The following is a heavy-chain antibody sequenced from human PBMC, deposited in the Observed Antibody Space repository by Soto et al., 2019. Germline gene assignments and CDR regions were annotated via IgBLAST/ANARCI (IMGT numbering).Heavy chain of an antibody. V-gene: IGHV1-69*05. CDR1: GGTFSSYA. Sequence: SVKVSCKASGGTFSSYAISWVRQAPGQGLEWMGGIIPIFGTANYAQKFQGRVTMTRDTSTSTVYMELSSLRSEDTAVYYCASSRYWPNDYYYYGMDGWG. D-gene: IGHD1-20*01. CDR2: IIPIFGTA. CDR3: ASSRYWPNDYYYYGMDG. J-gene: IGHJ6*02.